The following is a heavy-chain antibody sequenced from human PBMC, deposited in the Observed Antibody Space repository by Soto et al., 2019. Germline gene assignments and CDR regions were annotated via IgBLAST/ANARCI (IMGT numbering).Heavy chain of an antibody. CDR1: GYTLTELS. D-gene: IGHD5-18*01. Sequence: SVKVSCKVSGYTLTELSMHCARQAPGKGLEWMGGLEPEDGETIYAQKFQGRVTMTEDTSTDTAYMELSSLRSEDMAVFYCAPTTGSYGPWAFDILGQGTMVTV. J-gene: IGHJ3*02. CDR3: APTTGSYGPWAFDI. V-gene: IGHV1-24*01. CDR2: LEPEDGET.